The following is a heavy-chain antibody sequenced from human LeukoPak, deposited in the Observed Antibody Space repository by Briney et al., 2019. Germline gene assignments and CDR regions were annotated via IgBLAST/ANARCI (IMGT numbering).Heavy chain of an antibody. CDR2: ISYDGSNK. V-gene: IGHV3-30-3*02. J-gene: IGHJ4*02. CDR3: AKYLCDC. CDR1: GFTFSSYA. D-gene: IGHD2-2*01. Sequence: PGRSLRLSCAASGFTFSSYAMHWVRQAPGKGLEWVAVISYDGSNKYYADSVKGRFTISRDNSKNTLYLQMNSLRAEDTAVYYCAKYLCDCWGQGTLVTVSS.